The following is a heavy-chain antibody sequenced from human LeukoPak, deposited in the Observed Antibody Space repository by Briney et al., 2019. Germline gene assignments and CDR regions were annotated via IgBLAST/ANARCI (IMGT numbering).Heavy chain of an antibody. V-gene: IGHV3-21*01. Sequence: GGSLRLSCAASGFTFSSYAMSWVRQAPGKGLEWVSSISSSSSYIYYADSVKGRFTISRDNAKNSLYLQMNSLRAEDTAVYYCARDGAGGSYDYWGQGTLVTVSS. CDR2: ISSSSSYI. D-gene: IGHD3-16*01. J-gene: IGHJ4*02. CDR3: ARDGAGGSYDY. CDR1: GFTFSSYA.